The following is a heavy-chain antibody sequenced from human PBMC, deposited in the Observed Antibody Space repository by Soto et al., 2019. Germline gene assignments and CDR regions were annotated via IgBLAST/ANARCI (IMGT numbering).Heavy chain of an antibody. J-gene: IGHJ5*02. V-gene: IGHV1-69*08. Sequence: QVQLVQSGAEVKKPGSSVKVSCKASGGTFSSYTISWVRQAPGQGLEWMGRIIPILGIANYAQKFQGRVTITADKSTSTAYMELSSLRSEDTAVYYCARDGYYYGSGSDRWFDPWGQGTLVTVSS. CDR1: GGTFSSYT. D-gene: IGHD3-10*01. CDR3: ARDGYYYGSGSDRWFDP. CDR2: IIPILGIA.